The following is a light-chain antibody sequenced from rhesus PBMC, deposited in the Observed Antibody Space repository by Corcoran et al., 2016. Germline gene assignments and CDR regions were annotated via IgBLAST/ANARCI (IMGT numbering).Light chain of an antibody. CDR3: LQYNIRPFT. CDR2: KAS. V-gene: IGKV1-21*01. Sequence: IQMTQSPSSLSASVGDKVTITFQASQGLSSWLDWYQQKPGKAPNLLISKASRLQSGVPSRFSGSGSEKDFTRTISRLQPEDFATYYCLQYNIRPFTFGRGTKLDIK. J-gene: IGKJ3*01. CDR1: QGLSSW.